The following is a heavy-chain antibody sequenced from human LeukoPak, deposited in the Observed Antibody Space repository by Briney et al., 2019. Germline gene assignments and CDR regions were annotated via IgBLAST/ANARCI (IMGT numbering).Heavy chain of an antibody. Sequence: ASVKVSCKASGYTFTSYGISWVRQAPGQGLEWMGWISAYNGNTNYAQKLQGRVTMTTDTSTSTAYMELRRLRSDDTAVYYCARDPDCSSTSCYGFDYWGQGTLVTVSS. CDR2: ISAYNGNT. D-gene: IGHD2-2*01. V-gene: IGHV1-18*01. J-gene: IGHJ4*02. CDR1: GYTFTSYG. CDR3: ARDPDCSSTSCYGFDY.